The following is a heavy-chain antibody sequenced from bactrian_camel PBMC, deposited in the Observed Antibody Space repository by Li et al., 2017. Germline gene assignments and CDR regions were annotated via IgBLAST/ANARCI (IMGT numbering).Heavy chain of an antibody. J-gene: IGHJ4*01. D-gene: IGHD1*01. CDR2: SFGDGETT. V-gene: IGHV3-2*01. Sequence: VQLVESGGGLVRPGGSLRLSCVTSGFTFSNYFVSWVRQAPGKGLEWVSSSFGDGETTYSPASLKGRFTISRDNRKNTLTLQMNNLKTEDTAICYCATDRRIIPPEYDTWGQGTQVTVS. CDR1: GFTFSNYF. CDR3: ATDRRIIPPEYDT.